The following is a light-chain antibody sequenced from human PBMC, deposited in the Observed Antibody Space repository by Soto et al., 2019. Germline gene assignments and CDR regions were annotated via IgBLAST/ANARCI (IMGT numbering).Light chain of an antibody. J-gene: IGKJ2*01. V-gene: IGKV3-20*01. CDR1: QTIISNY. CDR2: GAS. Sequence: EIVLTQSPGTLSLSPGERATLSCRASQTIISNYLAWYQQRPGQAPRLLIYGASRGATGIPDRFSGGGSGTDFTITSNGLEPEDFAVYYCQQYGSSPYTFGQGTKLEIK. CDR3: QQYGSSPYT.